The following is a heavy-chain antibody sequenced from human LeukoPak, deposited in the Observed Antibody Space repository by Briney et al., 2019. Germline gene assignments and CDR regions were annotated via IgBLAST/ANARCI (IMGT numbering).Heavy chain of an antibody. J-gene: IGHJ4*02. V-gene: IGHV4-39*06. CDR1: GGSISSSSYY. D-gene: IGHD5-12*01. CDR3: ASLGSGYHLDY. Sequence: PSETLSLTCTVSGGSISSSSYYWGWIRQPPGKGLEWIGSIYYSGSTYYNPSLKSRVTISVDTSKNQFPLKLSSVTAADTAVYYCASLGSGYHLDYWGQGTLVTVSS. CDR2: IYYSGST.